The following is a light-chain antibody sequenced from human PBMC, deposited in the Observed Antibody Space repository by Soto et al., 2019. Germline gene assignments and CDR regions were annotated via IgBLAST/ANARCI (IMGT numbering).Light chain of an antibody. CDR2: GAS. J-gene: IGKJ1*01. V-gene: IGKV3-15*01. Sequence: EIVMAQSPATLSVSPGERATLSCRASQSVSSNLAWYQQKPGQAPRLLIYGASTRATGIPARFSCSGSGTEFTLTISSLQSEDFAVYYCQQYNIWPPWTFGQGTQVEIK. CDR3: QQYNIWPPWT. CDR1: QSVSSN.